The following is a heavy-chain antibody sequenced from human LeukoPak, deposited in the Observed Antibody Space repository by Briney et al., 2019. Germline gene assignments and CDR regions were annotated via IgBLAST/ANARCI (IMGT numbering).Heavy chain of an antibody. V-gene: IGHV3-48*03. D-gene: IGHD5-18*01. CDR2: ISSSGSTI. Sequence: GGSLRLSCAASGFTFSSYEMNWVRQAPGKGLEWVSYISSSGSTIYYADSVKGRFTISRDNAKNSLYLQMNSLRAEDTAVYYCARDLTRYGYDEYYFDYWGQGTLVTVSS. CDR1: GFTFSSYE. J-gene: IGHJ4*02. CDR3: ARDLTRYGYDEYYFDY.